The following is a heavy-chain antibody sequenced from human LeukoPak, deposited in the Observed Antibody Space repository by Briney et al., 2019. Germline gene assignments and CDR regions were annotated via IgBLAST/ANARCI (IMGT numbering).Heavy chain of an antibody. J-gene: IGHJ6*02. CDR2: ISGSGGST. CDR1: GFTFSSYA. V-gene: IGHV3-23*01. CDR3: AKGVTSSYYYYYGMDV. D-gene: IGHD2-2*01. Sequence: PGGSLRLSCAASGFTFSSYAMSRVRQAPGKALEWVSAISGSGGSTYYADSVKGRFTISRDNSKNTLYLQMNSLRAEDTAVYYCAKGVTSSYYYYYGMDVWGQGTTVTVSS.